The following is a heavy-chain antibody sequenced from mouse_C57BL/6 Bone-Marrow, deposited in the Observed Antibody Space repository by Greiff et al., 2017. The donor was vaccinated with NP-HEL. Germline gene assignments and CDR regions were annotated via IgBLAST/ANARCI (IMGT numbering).Heavy chain of an antibody. V-gene: IGHV1-26*01. D-gene: IGHD2-2*01. CDR2: INPNNGGT. J-gene: IGHJ3*01. Sequence: EVQLQQSGPELVKPGASVKISCKASGYTFTDYYMNWVKQSHGKSLEWIGDINPNNGGTSYNQKFKGKATLTVDKSSSTAYMELRSLTSEDSAVYYCAREGLRQDPWFAYWGQGTLVTVSA. CDR1: GYTFTDYY. CDR3: AREGLRQDPWFAY.